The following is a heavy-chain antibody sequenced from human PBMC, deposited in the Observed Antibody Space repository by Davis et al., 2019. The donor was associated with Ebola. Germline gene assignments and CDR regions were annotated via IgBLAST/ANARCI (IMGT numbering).Heavy chain of an antibody. Sequence: HSQTLSLTCAISGDSVSGNNGAWNWIRQSPSRGLEWLGRTYYYRSKWYIDYPESVKSRIIINPDTSKNQLSLQVNSVTPEDTAVYYCARGWLRGYLDYWGQGTLVTVSS. CDR2: TYYYRSKWYI. CDR1: GDSVSGNNGA. CDR3: ARGWLRGYLDY. J-gene: IGHJ4*02. D-gene: IGHD3-3*01. V-gene: IGHV6-1*01.